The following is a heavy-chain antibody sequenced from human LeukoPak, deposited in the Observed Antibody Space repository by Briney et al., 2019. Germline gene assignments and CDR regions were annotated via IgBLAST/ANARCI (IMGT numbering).Heavy chain of an antibody. CDR2: ISAYNGNT. CDR3: ARVWGGTAMVIELYYYYGMDV. CDR1: GYTFTSYG. Sequence: ASVKVSCKASGYTFTSYGVSWVRQAPGQGLEWMGWISAYNGNTNYAQKLQGRVTMTTDTSTSTAYMELRSLRSDDTAVYYCARVWGGTAMVIELYYYYGMDVWGQGTTVTVSS. J-gene: IGHJ6*02. D-gene: IGHD5-18*01. V-gene: IGHV1-18*01.